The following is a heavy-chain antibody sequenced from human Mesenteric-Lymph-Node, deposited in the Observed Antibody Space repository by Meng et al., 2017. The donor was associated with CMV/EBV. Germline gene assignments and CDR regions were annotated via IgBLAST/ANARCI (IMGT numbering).Heavy chain of an antibody. Sequence: GGSLRLSCAASGFSFSDYYMSWIRQAPGKGLEWVSSISTSSIYIWYADSVKGRFTISRDKAKNSLYLQMNSLRVEDTAVYYCARGTAGYYGMDIWGQGTTVTVSS. J-gene: IGHJ6*02. CDR3: ARGTAGYYGMDI. CDR1: GFSFSDYY. V-gene: IGHV3-11*06. CDR2: ISTSSIYI.